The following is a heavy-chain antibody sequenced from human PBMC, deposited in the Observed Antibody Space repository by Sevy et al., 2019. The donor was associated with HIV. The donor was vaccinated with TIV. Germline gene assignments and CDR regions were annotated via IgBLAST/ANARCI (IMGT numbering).Heavy chain of an antibody. CDR3: ARDHVKDGDLGDYYYYAMDV. V-gene: IGHV3-11*01. CDR1: GFILSDYY. CDR2: ISGNDDSI. J-gene: IGHJ6*02. D-gene: IGHD4-17*01. Sequence: WGSLRLSCAASGFILSDYYMTWVRQAPGKGLEWVSYISGNDDSIYYADSVKGRFTISRDNTKNSLYLQMNSMRAEDTAVYYCARDHVKDGDLGDYYYYAMDVWGQGTTVTVSS.